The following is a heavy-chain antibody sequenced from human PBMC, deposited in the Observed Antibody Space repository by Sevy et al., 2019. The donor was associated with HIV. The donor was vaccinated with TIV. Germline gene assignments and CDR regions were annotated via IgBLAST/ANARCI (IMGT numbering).Heavy chain of an antibody. J-gene: IGHJ4*02. V-gene: IGHV1-18*01. D-gene: IGHD3-22*01. Sequence: ASVKVSCKASGYAFTSYGISWVRQATGQGLEWMGWISAYNGNTNYAQNLQGRVTMTTDTSTSTAYMELRSLRSDDTAVYYCASDQDSSGYYPFDYWGQGTLVTVSS. CDR3: ASDQDSSGYYPFDY. CDR2: ISAYNGNT. CDR1: GYAFTSYG.